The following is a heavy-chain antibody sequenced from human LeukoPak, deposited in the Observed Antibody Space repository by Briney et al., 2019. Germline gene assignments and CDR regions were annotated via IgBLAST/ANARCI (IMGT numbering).Heavy chain of an antibody. Sequence: GGSLRLSCAASGFTFDDYAMHWVRQAPGKGLEWVSGISWNSGSIGYADSVKGRFTISRDNAKNSPYLQMNSLRAEDMALYYCAKGLSSGWLDWFDPWGQGTLVTVSS. CDR2: ISWNSGSI. CDR3: AKGLSSGWLDWFDP. V-gene: IGHV3-9*03. J-gene: IGHJ5*02. CDR1: GFTFDDYA. D-gene: IGHD6-19*01.